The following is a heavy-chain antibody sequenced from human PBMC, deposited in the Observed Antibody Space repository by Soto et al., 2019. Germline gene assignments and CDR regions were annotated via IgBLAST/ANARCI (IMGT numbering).Heavy chain of an antibody. D-gene: IGHD3-10*01. V-gene: IGHV3-7*03. Sequence: GGSLRLSCAASGFTFSSYWMSWVRQAPGKGLEWVANIKQDGSEKYYVDSVKGRFTISRDNSKNSLYLQMNSLRAEDTAVYYCAKNEYYGSGSYYFDYWGQGTLVTVSS. CDR3: AKNEYYGSGSYYFDY. CDR2: IKQDGSEK. J-gene: IGHJ4*02. CDR1: GFTFSSYW.